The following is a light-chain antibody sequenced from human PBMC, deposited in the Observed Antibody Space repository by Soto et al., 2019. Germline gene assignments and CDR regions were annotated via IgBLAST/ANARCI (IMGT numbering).Light chain of an antibody. J-gene: IGLJ1*01. CDR2: EGT. Sequence: QTALTQPASVSGSAGQSKNISCTGTKRFLGNYHFVPWYQHTPGQAAQVLLCEGTKRTSGVSNRFSGSTSGSTASLTISGLQTGDEADYYCCPYVGASIYVFGTGTKVTVL. V-gene: IGLV2-23*01. CDR1: KRFLGNYHF. CDR3: CPYVGASIYV.